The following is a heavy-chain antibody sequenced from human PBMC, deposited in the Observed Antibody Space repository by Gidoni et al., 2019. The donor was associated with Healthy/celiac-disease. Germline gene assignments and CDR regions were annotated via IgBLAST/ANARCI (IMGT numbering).Heavy chain of an antibody. J-gene: IGHJ6*03. CDR2: IYHSGST. CDR3: ARFMTTVTTFYYYYYMDV. Sequence: QVQLQESVPGLVKPSGTLSLTCAVSGGSISSSNWWSWVRQPPGKGLEWIGEIYHSGSTNYNPDLKSRVTISVDKSKNQFSLKLSSVTAADTAVYYCARFMTTVTTFYYYYYMDVWGKGTTVTVSS. CDR1: GGSISSSNW. D-gene: IGHD4-4*01. V-gene: IGHV4-4*02.